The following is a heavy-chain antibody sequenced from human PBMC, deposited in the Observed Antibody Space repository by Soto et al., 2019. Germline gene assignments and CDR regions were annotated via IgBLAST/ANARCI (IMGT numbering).Heavy chain of an antibody. J-gene: IGHJ4*02. D-gene: IGHD3-16*01. CDR2: ISYDGRDK. V-gene: IGHV3-30*03. Sequence: QVQVVESGGGVVQPGRSLRLSCAASGFTFSSYGMQWVRQAPGKGLEWVAVISYDGRDKLYADSVKGRFTISRDDSENSLFLQMNSLRVEDTAVYYCVRESGKVAYGAYFDYWGQGTLVTVSS. CDR3: VRESGKVAYGAYFDY. CDR1: GFTFSSYG.